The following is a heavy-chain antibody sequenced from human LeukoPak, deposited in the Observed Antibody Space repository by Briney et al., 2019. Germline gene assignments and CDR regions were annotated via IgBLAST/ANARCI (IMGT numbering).Heavy chain of an antibody. CDR2: IKQDGSEK. D-gene: IGHD3-3*01. J-gene: IGHJ6*03. V-gene: IGHV3-7*01. CDR3: ARFRFLEWLLYYYLHFYMDV. Sequence: GGSLRLSCAASGFTFSSYWMSWVRQAPGKGLEWVANIKQDGSEKYYVDSVKGRFTISRDNAKNSLYLQMNSLRAEDTAVYYCARFRFLEWLLYYYLHFYMDVWGKGTKGNVSS. CDR1: GFTFSSYW.